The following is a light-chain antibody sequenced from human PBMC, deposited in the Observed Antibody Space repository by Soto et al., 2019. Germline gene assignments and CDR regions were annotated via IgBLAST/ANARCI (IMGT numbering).Light chain of an antibody. CDR1: SSDLGSSNL. CDR3: YSNAGGPWV. V-gene: IGLV2-23*02. J-gene: IGLJ3*02. CDR2: DVS. Sequence: QSALTQPASVSGSPGQSITISCTGTSSDLGSSNLVSWYQQHPGKAPKLMIHDVSQRPSGVSNRFSGSKSGNTASLTISGLQAADEADYYCYSNAGGPWVFGGGTKLT.